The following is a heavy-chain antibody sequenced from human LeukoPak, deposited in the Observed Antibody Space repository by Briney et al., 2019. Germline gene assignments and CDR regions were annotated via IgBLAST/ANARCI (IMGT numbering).Heavy chain of an antibody. D-gene: IGHD2-2*02. CDR3: ASFDCSSTSCYMNYYYYMDV. CDR1: GFTFSSYS. CDR2: ISSSSSYI. J-gene: IGHJ6*03. Sequence: GGSLRLSCAASGFTFSSYSMNWVCQAPGKGLEWVSSISSSSSYIYYADSVKGRFTTSRDNAKNSLYLQMNSLRAEDTAVYYCASFDCSSTSCYMNYYYYMDVWGKGTTVTVSS. V-gene: IGHV3-21*01.